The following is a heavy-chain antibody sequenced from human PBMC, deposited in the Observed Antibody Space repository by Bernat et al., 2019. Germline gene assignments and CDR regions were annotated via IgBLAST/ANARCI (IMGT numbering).Heavy chain of an antibody. D-gene: IGHD3-16*02. CDR1: GFTFSSYA. V-gene: IGHV3-30*01. CDR2: ISYDGSNK. J-gene: IGHJ4*02. CDR3: AREHYDYIWGSYRSSNFDY. Sequence: QVQLVESGGGVVQPGRSLRLSCAASGFTFSSYAMHWVRQAPGKGLEWVAVISYDGSNKYYADSVKGRFTISRDNSKNTLYLQMNSLRAEDTAVYYCAREHYDYIWGSYRSSNFDYWGQGTLVTVSS.